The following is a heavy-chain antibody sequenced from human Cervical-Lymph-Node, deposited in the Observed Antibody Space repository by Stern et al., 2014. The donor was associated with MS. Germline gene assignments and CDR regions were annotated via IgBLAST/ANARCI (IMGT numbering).Heavy chain of an antibody. Sequence: VQLVESGPGLVKPSETLSLTCNVSGGSISSATDQWGWIRQPPGKGLEWIGTIYYTGSTYYNPSLKRRVTISVDVSKNQFSLKLSSVTAADTAVYICARHLFDSSGYDVFDVWGQGTMVTVSS. CDR3: ARHLFDSSGYDVFDV. CDR2: IYYTGST. V-gene: IGHV4-39*01. CDR1: GGSISSATDQ. D-gene: IGHD3-22*01. J-gene: IGHJ3*01.